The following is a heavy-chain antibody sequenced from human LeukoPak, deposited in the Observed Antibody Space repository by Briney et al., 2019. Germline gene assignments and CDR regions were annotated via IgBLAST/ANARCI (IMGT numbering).Heavy chain of an antibody. CDR1: GFTFSSYS. CDR3: ARGLTRYFQH. V-gene: IGHV3-21*01. CDR2: ISSSSSYI. J-gene: IGHJ1*01. Sequence: GGSLRLSXAASGFTFSSYSMNWVRQAPGKGLEWVSSISSSSSYIYYADSVKGRFTISRDNAKNSLYLQMNSLRAEDTAVYYCARGLTRYFQHWGQGTLVTVSS.